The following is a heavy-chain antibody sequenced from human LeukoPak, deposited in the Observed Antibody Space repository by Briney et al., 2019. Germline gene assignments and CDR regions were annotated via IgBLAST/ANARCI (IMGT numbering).Heavy chain of an antibody. CDR3: ARDATYYYGSGSYLDAFDI. Sequence: SETLSLTCTVSGGSISSYYWSWIRQPPGKGLEWIGYIYYSGSTNYNPSLKSRVTISVDTSKNQFSLKLSSVTAEDTAVYYCARDATYYYGSGSYLDAFDIWGQGTMVTVSS. V-gene: IGHV4-59*01. CDR2: IYYSGST. D-gene: IGHD3-10*01. J-gene: IGHJ3*02. CDR1: GGSISSYY.